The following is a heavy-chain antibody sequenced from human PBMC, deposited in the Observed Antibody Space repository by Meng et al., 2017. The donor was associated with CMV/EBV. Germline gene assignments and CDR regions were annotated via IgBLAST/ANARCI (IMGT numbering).Heavy chain of an antibody. Sequence: ASVKVSCKASGYTFTSYDINWVRQATRQGLEWMGWMNPNSGNTGYAQKFQGRVTMTRNTSISTAYMELSSLRSEDTAVYYCARGAAPYYDFWSGYYLWGFYYGMDVWGQGTTVTVSS. CDR2: MNPNSGNT. J-gene: IGHJ6*02. CDR1: GYTFTSYD. D-gene: IGHD3-3*01. V-gene: IGHV1-8*01. CDR3: ARGAAPYYDFWSGYYLWGFYYGMDV.